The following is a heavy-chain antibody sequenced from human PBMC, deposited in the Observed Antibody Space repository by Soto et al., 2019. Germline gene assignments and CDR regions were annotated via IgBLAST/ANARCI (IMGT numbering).Heavy chain of an antibody. CDR2: IIPIFGTA. Sequence: GASVKVSCKASGGTFSSYAISWVRQAPGQGLEWMGGIIPIFGTANYAQKFQGRVTITADESTSTAYMELSSLRSEDTAVYYCARDLNTAMVTGLDAFDIWGQGTMVTVSS. CDR1: GGTFSSYA. D-gene: IGHD5-18*01. J-gene: IGHJ3*02. V-gene: IGHV1-69*13. CDR3: ARDLNTAMVTGLDAFDI.